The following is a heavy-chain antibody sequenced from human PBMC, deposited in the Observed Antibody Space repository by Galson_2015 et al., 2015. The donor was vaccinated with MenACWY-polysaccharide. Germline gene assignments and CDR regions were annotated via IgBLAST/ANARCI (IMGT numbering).Heavy chain of an antibody. D-gene: IGHD3-22*01. CDR2: TSWNRGSI. Sequence: ALRISCAASGFTFDDYGLHWGRPAPGMGPEWVSGTSWNRGSIGYADSVKGRFTISRDNAKSSLYLQMDSLRVEDTALYYCAKNRSHDSSGWIDYWGQGTLVTVSS. CDR1: GFTFDDYG. CDR3: AKNRSHDSSGWIDY. J-gene: IGHJ4*02. V-gene: IGHV3-9*01.